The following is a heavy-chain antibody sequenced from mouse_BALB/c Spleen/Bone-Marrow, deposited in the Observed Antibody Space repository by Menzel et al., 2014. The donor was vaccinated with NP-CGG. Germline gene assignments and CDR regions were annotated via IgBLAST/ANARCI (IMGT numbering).Heavy chain of an antibody. CDR1: GYSFTSYY. CDR2: IFPGSDST. V-gene: IGHV1-66*01. D-gene: IGHD4-1*01. Sequence: VKLVESGPELVKPGASVKMSCKASGYSFTSYYIHWVKQRPGQGLEWIGWIFPGSDSTKYNEKFKGKATLTADTSSSTAYMHLSSLTSEDSAVYFCARDWDEYYFDYWGQGTTLTVSS. J-gene: IGHJ2*01. CDR3: ARDWDEYYFDY.